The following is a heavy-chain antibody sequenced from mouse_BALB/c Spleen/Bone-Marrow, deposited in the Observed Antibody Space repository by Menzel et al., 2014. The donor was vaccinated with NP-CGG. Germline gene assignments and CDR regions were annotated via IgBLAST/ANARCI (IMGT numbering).Heavy chain of an antibody. D-gene: IGHD1-1*01. V-gene: IGHV2-9*02. J-gene: IGHJ3*01. Sequence: QVQLQQSGPGLVAPSQSLPITCTVSGFSLTSYGVHWVRQPPGKGLEWLGVIWAGGSIIYNSALMSRLSISKDNSKSQVFLKMNSLQTDDTAMYYCASSYCGSSQLAYWGQGTLVTVSA. CDR1: GFSLTSYG. CDR2: IWAGGSI. CDR3: ASSYCGSSQLAY.